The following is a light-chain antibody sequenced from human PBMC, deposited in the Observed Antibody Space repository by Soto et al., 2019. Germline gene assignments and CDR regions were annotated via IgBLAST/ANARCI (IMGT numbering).Light chain of an antibody. Sequence: EIVLTQSPATLSLSPGEGATLPCRASQSVSIYLAWYQQRPGQAPRLLIYDASNRATGIPARFSGSGSGTDFTLTISSLEPEDFAVYYCQQRSNWPPITFGQGTRLEIK. V-gene: IGKV3-11*01. CDR1: QSVSIY. CDR2: DAS. J-gene: IGKJ5*01. CDR3: QQRSNWPPIT.